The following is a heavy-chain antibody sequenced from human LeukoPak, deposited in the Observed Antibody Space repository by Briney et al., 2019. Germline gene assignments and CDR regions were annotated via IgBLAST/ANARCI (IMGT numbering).Heavy chain of an antibody. V-gene: IGHV3-21*01. CDR1: GFTFSSYS. CDR3: ARGLGSSSWPTEAPNDAFDI. D-gene: IGHD6-13*01. J-gene: IGHJ3*02. CDR2: ISSSSSYI. Sequence: PGGSLRLSCAASGFTFSSYSMNWVRQAPGKGLEWVSSISSSSSYIYYADTVKGRFTISRDNAKNSLYLQMNSLRAEDTAVYYCARGLGSSSWPTEAPNDAFDIWGQGTMVTVSS.